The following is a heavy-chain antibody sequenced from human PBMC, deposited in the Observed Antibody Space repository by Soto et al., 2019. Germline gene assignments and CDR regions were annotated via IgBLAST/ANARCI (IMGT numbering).Heavy chain of an antibody. V-gene: IGHV4-39*01. D-gene: IGHD2-15*01. J-gene: IGHJ4*02. CDR2: IYCSGST. CDR3: ARLAGYCSGDSCRIDY. Sequence: QLQLQESGPGLVKPSETLSLTCTVSGGSISSSSDYWGWIRQPPGKGREWIGSIYCSGSTYYNLAPKSRVPISVDTSKNQFSLKLSSVTAADTAVYFCARLAGYCSGDSCRIDYWGQGTLVTVSS. CDR1: GGSISSSSDY.